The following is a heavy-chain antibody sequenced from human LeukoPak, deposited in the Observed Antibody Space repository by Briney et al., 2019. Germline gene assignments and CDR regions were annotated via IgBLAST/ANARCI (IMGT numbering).Heavy chain of an antibody. Sequence: GGSLRLSCRTSGFTFSNYGMHWVRQSPDKGLEWVAVISFEESNTYYAESLMGRFTISRDYSKNTLYLQMNSLRAEDTAVYYCARGPSGYHNTGGQGTLVTVSS. CDR1: GFTFSNYG. CDR3: ARGPSGYHNT. CDR2: ISFEESNT. V-gene: IGHV3-30*03. J-gene: IGHJ1*01. D-gene: IGHD5-12*01.